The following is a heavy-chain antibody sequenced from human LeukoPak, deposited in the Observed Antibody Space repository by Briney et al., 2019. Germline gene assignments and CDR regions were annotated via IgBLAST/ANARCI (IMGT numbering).Heavy chain of an antibody. CDR1: GFTFLNYA. D-gene: IGHD1-1*01. CDR3: ARGGGPRRTVDY. CDR2: ISSSGSTT. V-gene: IGHV3-48*03. J-gene: IGHJ4*02. Sequence: GGSLRLSCVASGFTFLNYAVHWVRQAPGKGLEWVSYISSSGSTTYYADSVKGRFTISRDNAKNSLYLQMNSLRAEDTAVYYCARGGGPRRTVDYWGQGTLVTVSS.